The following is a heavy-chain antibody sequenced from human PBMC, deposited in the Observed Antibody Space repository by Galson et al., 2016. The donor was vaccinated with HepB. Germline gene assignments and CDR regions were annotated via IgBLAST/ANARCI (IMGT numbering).Heavy chain of an antibody. CDR1: GFTVSSNY. J-gene: IGHJ6*02. CDR2: IYSGGST. CDR3: ARDNNYYDGMDV. Sequence: SLRLSCAASGFTVSSNYMTWVRLAPGKGLEWVSDIYSGGSTYYADSVKGRFIISRDNSKNTLYLQMNSLRAEDTAVYYCARDNNYYDGMDVWGQGTTVTVSS. V-gene: IGHV3-53*01. D-gene: IGHD2/OR15-2a*01.